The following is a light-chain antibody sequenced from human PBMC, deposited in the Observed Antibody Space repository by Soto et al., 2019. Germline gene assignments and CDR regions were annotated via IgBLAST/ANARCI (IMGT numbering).Light chain of an antibody. CDR1: SGHSSYA. V-gene: IGLV4-69*01. Sequence: QLVLTQSPSASASLGASVKLSCTLSSGHSSYAIAWHQQQPEKGPRYLVRLNSDGSHSKGDGIPDRFSGSSSGAERYLTISSLRSEDEADYYCQTWDTGIVVFGVGTKLTVL. J-gene: IGLJ2*01. CDR2: LNSDGSH. CDR3: QTWDTGIVV.